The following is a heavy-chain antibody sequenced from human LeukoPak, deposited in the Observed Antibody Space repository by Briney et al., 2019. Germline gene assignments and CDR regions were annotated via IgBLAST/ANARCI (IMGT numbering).Heavy chain of an antibody. CDR2: VNPNSGGT. D-gene: IGHD2-8*01. CDR1: GYTFTSYG. J-gene: IGHJ3*02. V-gene: IGHV1-2*02. CDR3: ASSLLYPDAFDI. Sequence: GASVKVSCKASGYTFTSYGISWVRQAPGQGLEWMGWVNPNSGGTNYAQKFQGRVTMTRDTSISTAYMELSRLRSDDTAVYYCASSLLYPDAFDIWGQGTMVTVSS.